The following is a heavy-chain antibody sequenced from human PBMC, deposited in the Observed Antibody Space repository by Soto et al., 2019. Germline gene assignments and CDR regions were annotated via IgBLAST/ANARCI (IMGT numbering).Heavy chain of an antibody. CDR1: GFILSSSA. J-gene: IGHJ4*02. D-gene: IGHD6-13*01. V-gene: IGHV3-23*01. CDR3: AYSSTPFDY. CDR2: ISGSGGST. Sequence: GGAWRVSCGASGFILSSSALIVFRQAPGKGLEWVSAISGSGGSTYYADSVKGRFTISRDNSKNTLYLQMNSLRAEDTAVYYCAYSSTPFDYWGQGTLVTVSS.